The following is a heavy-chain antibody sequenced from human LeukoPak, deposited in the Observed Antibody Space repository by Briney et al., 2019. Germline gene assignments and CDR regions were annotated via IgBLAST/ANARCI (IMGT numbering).Heavy chain of an antibody. Sequence: PGGSLRLSCAVSGFSFSGYYMSWVRQAPGTGLEWVANINPDGSEKNYGDSVKGRFNISRDNAKNSLFLQMNSLRADDTAVFYCARVGVVTDDAFDIWGQGTLVTVSS. CDR3: ARVGVVTDDAFDI. V-gene: IGHV3-7*01. CDR2: INPDGSEK. D-gene: IGHD3-3*01. J-gene: IGHJ3*02. CDR1: GFSFSGYY.